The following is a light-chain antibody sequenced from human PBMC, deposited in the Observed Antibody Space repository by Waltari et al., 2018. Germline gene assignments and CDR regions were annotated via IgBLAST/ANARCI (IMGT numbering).Light chain of an antibody. CDR1: SSDVGGYNS. Sequence: QSALTQPASVSGSPGQSITISCTGTSSDVGGYNSVSWYQHHPGNTPKVNIYYVSQRPSGVSNRFAESKSGNTASLTISGLQPEDEADYFCCSYAGNYIHVLFGGGTKLTVL. J-gene: IGLJ2*01. V-gene: IGLV2-23*02. CDR3: CSYAGNYIHVL. CDR2: YVS.